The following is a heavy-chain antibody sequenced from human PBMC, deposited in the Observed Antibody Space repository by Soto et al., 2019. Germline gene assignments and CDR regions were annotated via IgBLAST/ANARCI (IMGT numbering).Heavy chain of an antibody. V-gene: IGHV3-30-3*01. Sequence: QVQLVESGGGVVQPGRSLRLSCAASGFTFSSYAMHWVRQAPGKGLEGVAVISYDGSNKYYADSVKGRFTISRDNSKNTLYLQMNSLRAEDTAVYYCARDPTVVPAAKGYYYYGMDVWGQGTTVTVSS. CDR1: GFTFSSYA. J-gene: IGHJ6*02. CDR3: ARDPTVVPAAKGYYYYGMDV. D-gene: IGHD2-2*01. CDR2: ISYDGSNK.